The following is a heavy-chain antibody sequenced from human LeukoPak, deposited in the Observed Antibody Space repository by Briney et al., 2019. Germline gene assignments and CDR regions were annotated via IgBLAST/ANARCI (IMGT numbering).Heavy chain of an antibody. CDR1: GFTFSGYW. J-gene: IGHJ4*02. CDR2: IKQDGSEK. CDR3: ARDQDWNDRGGLDY. Sequence: GGSLRLSCAASGFTFSGYWMSWVRQAPGKRLKWVANIKQDGSEKYYVDSVKGRFTISRDNAKNSLYLQMNSLRAEDTAVYYCARDQDWNDRGGLDYWGQGTLVIVSS. D-gene: IGHD1-1*01. V-gene: IGHV3-7*01.